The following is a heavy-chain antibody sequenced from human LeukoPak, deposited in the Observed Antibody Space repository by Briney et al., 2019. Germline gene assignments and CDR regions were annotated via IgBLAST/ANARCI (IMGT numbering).Heavy chain of an antibody. CDR3: AKDIDNTAWPILGS. CDR2: ISWNGAIT. J-gene: IGHJ5*02. D-gene: IGHD3-16*01. Sequence: GGSLRLSCATSGFNFDDYAMHWVRQPLGKGLEWVSLISWNGAITYYADSVKGRFTISRDNNKDCLYLQMNSLRAEDSALYFCAKDIDNTAWPILGSWGQGTLVTVSS. CDR1: GFNFDDYA. V-gene: IGHV3-43D*03.